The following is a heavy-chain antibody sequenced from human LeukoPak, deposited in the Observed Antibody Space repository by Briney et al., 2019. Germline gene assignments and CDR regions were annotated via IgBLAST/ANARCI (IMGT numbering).Heavy chain of an antibody. Sequence: GGSLRLSCAASGFTFSDFWMHWVRQAPGKGLVWVSRINSGGTVTNYADSVKGRLTISRDNAKNTLYLQMNSLRAEDTAVYYCARAPYDILTGSYFDYWGQGTLVTVSS. CDR3: ARAPYDILTGSYFDY. CDR2: INSGGTVT. J-gene: IGHJ4*02. CDR1: GFTFSDFW. V-gene: IGHV3-74*01. D-gene: IGHD3-9*01.